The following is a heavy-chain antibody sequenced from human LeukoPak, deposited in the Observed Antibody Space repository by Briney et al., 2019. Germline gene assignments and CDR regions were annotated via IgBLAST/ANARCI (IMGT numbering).Heavy chain of an antibody. CDR2: ITSGGAP. CDR1: GFTFSNYA. J-gene: IGHJ3*01. CDR3: ARDPNAYYIGAFEF. Sequence: GGSLRLSCAASGFTFSNYAVMWVRQAPGQGLEWVSAITSGGAPRYADSVKGRFTISRDNSKNTLYLQMNSLRAEDTAQYFCARDPNAYYIGAFEFWGRGTVVTVSS. D-gene: IGHD3-22*01. V-gene: IGHV3-23*01.